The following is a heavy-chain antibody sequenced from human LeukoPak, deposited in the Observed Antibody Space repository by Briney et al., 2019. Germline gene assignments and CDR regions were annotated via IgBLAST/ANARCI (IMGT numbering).Heavy chain of an antibody. J-gene: IGHJ4*02. CDR1: GFSLSTSGMC. D-gene: IGHD5-18*01. V-gene: IGHV2-70*01. CDR2: LDWDDAK. Sequence: SGPTLVNPTQTLTLTCTLSGFSLSTSGMCVSWIRQPPGKALEWLALLDWDDAKYYSTSLKTRLTISKDTSKNLVVLTMTNMDPVDTATYYCARRPHSYTYEFDYWGQGTLVTVSS. CDR3: ARRPHSYTYEFDY.